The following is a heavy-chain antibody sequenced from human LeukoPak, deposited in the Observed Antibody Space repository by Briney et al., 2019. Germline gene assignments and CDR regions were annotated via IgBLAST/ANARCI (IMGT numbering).Heavy chain of an antibody. J-gene: IGHJ4*02. CDR1: GFTFSNYA. CDR3: ARGGTDVLTGLLY. D-gene: IGHD3-9*01. CDR2: ISTWGGIT. Sequence: GGSLRLSCVVSGFTFSNYAMNWVRQAPGKALGCVSTISTWGGITYYADAVKGRFTISRDNAKNTLYLQMNSLRAEDTAVYYCARGGTDVLTGLLYWGQGTLVTVSS. V-gene: IGHV3-23*01.